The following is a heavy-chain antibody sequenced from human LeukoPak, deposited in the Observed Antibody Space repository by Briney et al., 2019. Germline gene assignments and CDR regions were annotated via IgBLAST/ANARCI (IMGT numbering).Heavy chain of an antibody. J-gene: IGHJ6*02. CDR1: GFTFSSYG. Sequence: PGGSLRLSCAASGFTFSSYGMHWVRQAPGKGLEWVAVISYDGSNKYYADSVKGRFTISRDNSKNTLYLQMNSLRAEDTAVYYCARDISAAGHYYHYYTMDVWGQGTTVTVSS. CDR2: ISYDGSNK. D-gene: IGHD2/OR15-2a*01. V-gene: IGHV3-30*03. CDR3: ARDISAAGHYYHYYTMDV.